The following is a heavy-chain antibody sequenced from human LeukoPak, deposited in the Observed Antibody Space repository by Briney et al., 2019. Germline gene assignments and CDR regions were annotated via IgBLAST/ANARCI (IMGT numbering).Heavy chain of an antibody. CDR2: INPDNGGT. CDR3: TREARVGNWFDP. CDR1: GYTFTDYY. J-gene: IGHJ5*02. V-gene: IGHV1-2*02. Sequence: GASVKVSCRASGYTFTDYYIHWVRQAPGQVLEWMVWINPDNGGTNYAQKFQGRVTMTRDTSIKTVYIDLSRLRSDDTAVFYCTREARVGNWFDPWGQGTQVTVSS. D-gene: IGHD2-2*01.